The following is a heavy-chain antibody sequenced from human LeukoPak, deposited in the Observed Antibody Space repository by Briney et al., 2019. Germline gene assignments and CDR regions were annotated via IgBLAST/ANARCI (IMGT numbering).Heavy chain of an antibody. CDR2: IYYSGSA. V-gene: IGHV4-30-4*01. CDR1: SGSINSGDYY. D-gene: IGHD5-18*01. CDR3: ARAARYSWDY. Sequence: SETLSLTCTVSSGSINSGDYYWTWIRQPPGKGLEWIGYIYYSGSAYYNPSLKSRVTISVDTSKNQFSLKLSSVTAADTAVYYCARAARYSWDYWGQGTLVTVSS. J-gene: IGHJ4*02.